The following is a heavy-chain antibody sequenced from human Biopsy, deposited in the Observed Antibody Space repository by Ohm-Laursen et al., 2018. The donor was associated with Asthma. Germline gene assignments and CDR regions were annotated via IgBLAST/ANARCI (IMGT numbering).Heavy chain of an antibody. CDR2: IKHDGTEK. Sequence: SLRLSCAAFGFTFGDYWMSWVRQVPGKGLEWVANIKHDGTEKNHVGSLKGRFTISRDNAKNSLYLQMNSLRAEDTAVYYCARTFHFWSPYHAEHYQLWGQGTLVTVPS. CDR1: GFTFGDYW. J-gene: IGHJ1*01. D-gene: IGHD3-3*02. V-gene: IGHV3-7*01. CDR3: ARTFHFWSPYHAEHYQL.